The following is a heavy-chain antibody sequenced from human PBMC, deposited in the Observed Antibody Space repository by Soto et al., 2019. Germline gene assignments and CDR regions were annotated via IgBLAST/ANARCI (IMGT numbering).Heavy chain of an antibody. CDR3: ARERGSGWTFDY. J-gene: IGHJ4*02. CDR1: GFTFSTYS. V-gene: IGHV3-48*01. CDR2: ISSSRTI. Sequence: EVQLVESVGDLVQPGGSLRLSCAASGFTFSTYSMNWVRQAPGKGLEWVSSISSSRTIYYADSVKGRFTISRDNVQNSLYLQMHSLRAEDTAVYYCARERGSGWTFDYWGLGTLVTVSS. D-gene: IGHD6-19*01.